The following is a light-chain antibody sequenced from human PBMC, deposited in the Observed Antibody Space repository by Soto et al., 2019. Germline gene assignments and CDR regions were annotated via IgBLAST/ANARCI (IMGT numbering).Light chain of an antibody. Sequence: EIVMTQSPATLSVSPGERASLSCRASQSVGSNLAWYQQKAGQAPRLLIYGASTRAPGIPARFSGSGSGTNCTLSISSLRSEDCAVYSCQQYTNWLYTFGQGTKLEIK. CDR3: QQYTNWLYT. CDR1: QSVGSN. J-gene: IGKJ2*01. V-gene: IGKV3-15*01. CDR2: GAS.